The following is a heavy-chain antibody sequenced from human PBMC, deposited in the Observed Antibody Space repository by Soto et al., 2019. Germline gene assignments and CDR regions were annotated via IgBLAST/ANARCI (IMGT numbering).Heavy chain of an antibody. V-gene: IGHV3-23*01. J-gene: IGHJ4*02. CDR2: ISGSGGST. D-gene: IGHD3-10*01. CDR1: GFTFSSYA. CDR3: AQSGRWFGELIPESGVGYFDY. Sequence: PGGSLRLSCAASGFTFSSYAMSWVRQAPGKGLEGVSAISGSGGSTYYADSVKGRFTISRDNSKNTLYLQMNSLRAEDTAVYYCAQSGRWFGELIPESGVGYFDYWGEGTLVTVSS.